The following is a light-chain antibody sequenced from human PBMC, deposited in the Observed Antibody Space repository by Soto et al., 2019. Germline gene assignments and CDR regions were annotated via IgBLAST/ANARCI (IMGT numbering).Light chain of an antibody. CDR1: LTVSDNY. J-gene: IGKJ4*01. Sequence: EIVLTHSPGTLSLSPGERATLSCRASLTVSDNYLAWYQQKAGQAPRLVIYDASSRATGIPDRFSGSGSGTDFTLTISRLEPEDFAVYYCQQYGSSPRTFGGGTKVAIK. CDR3: QQYGSSPRT. CDR2: DAS. V-gene: IGKV3-20*01.